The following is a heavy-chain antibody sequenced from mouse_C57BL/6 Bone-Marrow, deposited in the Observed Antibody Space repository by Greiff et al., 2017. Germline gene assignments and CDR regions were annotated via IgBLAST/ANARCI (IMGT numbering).Heavy chain of an antibody. Sequence: EVKLVESGGGLVKPGGSLKLSCAASGFTFSSYAMSWVRQTPEKRLEWVATISDGGSYTYYPDNVKGRFTISRDNAKNNLYLQMSHLKSEDTAMYYCARSINSSGYAFAYWGQGTLVTVSA. V-gene: IGHV5-4*03. CDR2: ISDGGSYT. CDR1: GFTFSSYA. J-gene: IGHJ3*01. D-gene: IGHD3-2*02. CDR3: ARSINSSGYAFAY.